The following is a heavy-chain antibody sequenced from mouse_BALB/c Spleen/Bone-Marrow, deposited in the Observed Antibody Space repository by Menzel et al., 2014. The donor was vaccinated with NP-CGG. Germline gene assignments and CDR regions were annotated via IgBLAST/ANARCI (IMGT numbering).Heavy chain of an antibody. D-gene: IGHD6-1*01. CDR3: VRLPSGCYALDY. V-gene: IGHV10-1*02. Sequence: EVKLQESGGGLVQPKGSLKLSCAASGFTFNTYAMNWVRQAPGKGLAWVARIRSNSNNYGIYYADSVKDRFTISRDVSQNMLYLQMNNLKSEDTAIYYCVRLPSGCYALDYWVQGASVTVSS. J-gene: IGHJ4*01. CDR1: GFTFNTYA. CDR2: IRSNSNNYGI.